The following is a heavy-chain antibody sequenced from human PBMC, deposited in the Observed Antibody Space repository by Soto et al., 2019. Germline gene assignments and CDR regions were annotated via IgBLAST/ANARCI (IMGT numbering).Heavy chain of an antibody. CDR3: VKDEGVCNTISCKDAFDY. J-gene: IGHJ3*01. CDR2: ISWDGGYT. V-gene: IGHV3-9*01. Sequence: EVQLAESGGGLVQPGRSLRLSCAASGFSFVDYAMHWVRQVPGQGLEWVSGISWDGGYTCYADSGKGRFTISRDNAKKALYLQMNRLRVEDTALYYCVKDEGVCNTISCKDAFDYWGQGTKVTVS. CDR1: GFSFVDYA. D-gene: IGHD3-3*01.